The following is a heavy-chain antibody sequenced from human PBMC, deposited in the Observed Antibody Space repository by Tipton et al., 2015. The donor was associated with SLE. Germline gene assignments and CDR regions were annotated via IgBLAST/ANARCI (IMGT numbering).Heavy chain of an antibody. CDR1: GYSISSDYY. CDR2: LYHSGTT. V-gene: IGHV4-38-2*01. Sequence: TLSLTCAVSGYSISSDYYWGWIRQPPGKGLECIGSLYHSGTTYYNPSLKGRVTISIDTSKNQFSLKLSSVTAADTAVYYCARPERVLRHDSFDVWGQGTLVTVSS. D-gene: IGHD3-10*01. J-gene: IGHJ3*01. CDR3: ARPERVLRHDSFDV.